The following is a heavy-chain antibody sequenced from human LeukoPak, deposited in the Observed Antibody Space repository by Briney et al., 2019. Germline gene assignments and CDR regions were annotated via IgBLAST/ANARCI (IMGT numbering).Heavy chain of an antibody. CDR3: ARDKDGMDV. CDR1: GNTFTDYY. D-gene: IGHD2-15*01. Sequence: ASVKVSCKASGNTFTDYYMNWVRQAPGQGLVWIGWINPKSGGTNYAQKFQGRVTMTRDTSISTAYMELNRLISDDSAVYYCARDKDGMDVWGQGTTVTVSS. CDR2: INPKSGGT. V-gene: IGHV1-2*02. J-gene: IGHJ6*02.